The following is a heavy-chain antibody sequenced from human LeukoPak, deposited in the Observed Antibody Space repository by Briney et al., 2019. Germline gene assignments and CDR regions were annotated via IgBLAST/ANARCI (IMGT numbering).Heavy chain of an antibody. V-gene: IGHV3-66*02. J-gene: IGHJ4*02. CDR2: IDSGGRT. Sequence: GGSLRLSCAASGFTVSSNYMNWVRQAPGKGLEWVSVIDSGGRTFYADSVKGRFTISRDNSENTLYLQMNSLRAEDTVVYYCARGHYYDSSGLDYWGQGTLVTVSS. CDR1: GFTVSSNY. D-gene: IGHD3-22*01. CDR3: ARGHYYDSSGLDY.